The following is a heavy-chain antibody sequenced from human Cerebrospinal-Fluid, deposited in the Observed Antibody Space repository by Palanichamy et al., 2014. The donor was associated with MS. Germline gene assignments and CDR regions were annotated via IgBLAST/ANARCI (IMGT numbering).Heavy chain of an antibody. J-gene: IGHJ4*02. Sequence: EVQLLESGGGLVQPGGSLRLSCVASGFTFSKYAMSWVRQAPGKGLEWVAGISDSAGSTYYAGSVKGRFTISRDNSANTLFLQMNNLGAGDTAVYYCSKDAHPSPILGATHFDSWGQGTLVTVSS. CDR1: GFTFSKYA. D-gene: IGHD1-26*01. CDR2: ISDSAGST. V-gene: IGHV3-23*01. CDR3: SKDAHPSPILGATHFDS.